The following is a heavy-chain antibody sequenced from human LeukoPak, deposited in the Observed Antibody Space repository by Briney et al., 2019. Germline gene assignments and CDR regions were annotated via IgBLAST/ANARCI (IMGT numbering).Heavy chain of an antibody. CDR1: GYTFTSYW. V-gene: IGHV5-10-1*01. Sequence: GEPLRISCKGSGYTFTSYWITWVRQMPGKGLEWMGRIDPSDSYTNYSPSLQGHVTISADKSISAAYLQWSNLKASDTAMYYCARARGDHYSFDYWGQGTLVTVSS. D-gene: IGHD3-10*01. CDR3: ARARGDHYSFDY. CDR2: IDPSDSYT. J-gene: IGHJ4*02.